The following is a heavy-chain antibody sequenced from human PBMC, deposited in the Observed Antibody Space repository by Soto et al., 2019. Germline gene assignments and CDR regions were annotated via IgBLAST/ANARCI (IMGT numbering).Heavy chain of an antibody. CDR1: GGSISSYY. J-gene: IGHJ6*03. CDR2: ISYSGCT. V-gene: IGHV4-59*01. Sequence: SETLSLTCTVSGGSISSYYWSWIRQPPGKGLKWIGYISYSGCTNYNPSLKSRVTMSIDTSKNQFSLILSSVSAADTAVYYCARDSYYMDVWGKGTTVTVSS. CDR3: ARDSYYMDV.